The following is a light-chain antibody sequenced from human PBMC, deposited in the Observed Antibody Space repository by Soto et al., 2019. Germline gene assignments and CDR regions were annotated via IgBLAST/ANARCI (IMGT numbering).Light chain of an antibody. V-gene: IGKV1-39*01. CDR2: AAS. CDR1: QSISSY. Sequence: STQPPACRFTYIGDRVTITCRASQSISSYLNWYQQKPGKAPKLLIYAASSLQSGVPSRFSGSGSGTDFTLTISSLQPEDFATYYCQQSYSTPITCGQGTRLEIK. CDR3: QQSYSTPIT. J-gene: IGKJ5*01.